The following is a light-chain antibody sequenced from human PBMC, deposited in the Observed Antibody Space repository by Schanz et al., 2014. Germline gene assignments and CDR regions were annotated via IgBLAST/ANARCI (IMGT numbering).Light chain of an antibody. CDR1: QSVSSSY. V-gene: IGKV3-15*01. CDR2: GAS. Sequence: EIVLTQSPGTLSLSPGERATLSCRASQSVSSSYLAWYQQKPGQAPRLLIDGASTRATGIPARFSGSGSGTEFSLTISSLQSEDVAVYYCQQYNKRHTFGQGTKLEIK. CDR3: QQYNKRHT. J-gene: IGKJ2*01.